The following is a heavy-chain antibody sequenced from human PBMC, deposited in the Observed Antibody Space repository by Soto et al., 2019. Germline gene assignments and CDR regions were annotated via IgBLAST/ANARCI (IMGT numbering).Heavy chain of an antibody. D-gene: IGHD6-19*01. CDR1: GFTFSNYV. J-gene: IGHJ4*02. V-gene: IGHV3-23*01. Sequence: EVQLLESGGGLVQPGGSLRLSCAASGFTFSNYVMGWVRQAPGRGLEWVSGISVSGGSTFYVDSVKGRFTISRDNSKNTLYLQINSLRAEDTAIYYCMKGWLDYWCQGTLVTVSS. CDR2: ISVSGGST. CDR3: MKGWLDY.